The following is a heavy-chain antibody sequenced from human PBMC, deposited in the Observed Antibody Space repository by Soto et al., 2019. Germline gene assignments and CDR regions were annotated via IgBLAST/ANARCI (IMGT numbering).Heavy chain of an antibody. D-gene: IGHD2-15*01. Sequence: QVQLVQSGAEVQKPGSSVKVSCKASGGTFSSYTISWVRQAPGQGLEWMGRIIPILGIANYAQKFQGRVTITADKSTSTAYMELSSLRSEDTAVYYCAREGGGVVAATAGPEYFQHWGQGTLVTVSS. V-gene: IGHV1-69*08. CDR1: GGTFSSYT. CDR2: IIPILGIA. CDR3: AREGGGVVAATAGPEYFQH. J-gene: IGHJ1*01.